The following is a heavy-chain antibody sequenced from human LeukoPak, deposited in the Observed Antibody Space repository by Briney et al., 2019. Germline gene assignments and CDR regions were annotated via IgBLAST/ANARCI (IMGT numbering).Heavy chain of an antibody. V-gene: IGHV3-7*01. Sequence: GGSLRLSCEVSGFMFRTYWMDWVRQAPGRGLEWVANINQDGSEKYYVDSVKGRFTISRDNTKNSFYLQMNSLRAEDTAVYYCARDGTAAGLYFDLWGQGTLVTVSS. J-gene: IGHJ4*01. CDR3: ARDGTAAGLYFDL. D-gene: IGHD6-13*01. CDR2: INQDGSEK. CDR1: GFMFRTYW.